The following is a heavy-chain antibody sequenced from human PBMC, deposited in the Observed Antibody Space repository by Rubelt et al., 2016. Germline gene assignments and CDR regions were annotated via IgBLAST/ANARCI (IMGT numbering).Heavy chain of an antibody. CDR3: ARGLKDY. Sequence: QVQLQQWGAGLLKPSETLSLTCAVYGGSFSGYYWSWIRQPPGKGLEWIGEINHSGSTNYNPSLKCRVPISVDRAKNQFSLKLSSVTAADAAVYYCARGLKDYWGQGTLVTVSS. CDR2: INHSGST. CDR1: GGSFSGYY. J-gene: IGHJ4*02. V-gene: IGHV4-34*01.